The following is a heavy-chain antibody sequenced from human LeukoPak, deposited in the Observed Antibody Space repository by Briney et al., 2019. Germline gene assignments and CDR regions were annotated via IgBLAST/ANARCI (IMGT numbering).Heavy chain of an antibody. J-gene: IGHJ4*02. CDR2: IKSKTDGGTT. D-gene: IGHD6-19*01. V-gene: IGHV3-15*01. CDR3: TTCSDSSGWWYGPY. Sequence: PGGSLRLSCAASGFTFSNAWMSWVRQAPGKGLEWVGRIKSKTDGGTTDYAAPVKGRFTISRDDSKNTLYLQINSLKTEDTAVYYCTTCSDSSGWWYGPYWGQGTLVTVSS. CDR1: GFTFSNAW.